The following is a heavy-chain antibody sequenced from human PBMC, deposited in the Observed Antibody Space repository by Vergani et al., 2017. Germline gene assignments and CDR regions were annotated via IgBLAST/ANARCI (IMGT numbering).Heavy chain of an antibody. D-gene: IGHD2-8*01. CDR2: IIPNFGTA. V-gene: IGHV1-69*01. CDR1: GGTFSSYA. CDR3: ARPQYVNGVWNDAFDI. J-gene: IGHJ3*02. Sequence: QVQLVQSGAAVKKPGSSVKVSCKASGGTFSSYALSWVRQAPGQGLEWMGGIIPNFGTANYAQKFQGRVTITADESTSTAYMELSSLRSEDTAVYYCARPQYVNGVWNDAFDIWGQGTMVTVSS.